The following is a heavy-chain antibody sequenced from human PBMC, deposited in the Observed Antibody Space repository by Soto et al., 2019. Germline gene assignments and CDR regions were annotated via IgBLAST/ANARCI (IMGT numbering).Heavy chain of an antibody. CDR3: ARDWYYDSSGYYFHPYYYYYYYGMDV. J-gene: IGHJ6*02. D-gene: IGHD3-22*01. CDR2: ISYDGSNK. CDR1: GFTFSSYA. V-gene: IGHV3-30-3*01. Sequence: GGSLRLSCAASGFTFSSYAIHWVRQAPGKGLEWVAVISYDGSNKYYADSVKGRFTISRDNSKNTLYLQMNSLRAEDTAVYYCARDWYYDSSGYYFHPYYYYYYYGMDVWGQGTTVTVSS.